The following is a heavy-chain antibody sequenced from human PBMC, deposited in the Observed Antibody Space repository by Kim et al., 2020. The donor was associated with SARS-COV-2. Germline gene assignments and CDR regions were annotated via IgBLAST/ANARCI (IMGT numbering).Heavy chain of an antibody. Sequence: SVKVSCKASGGTFSSYAISWVRQAPGQGLEWMGGIIPIFGTANYAQKFQGRVTITADESTSTAYMELSSLRSEDTAVYYCARGDTVTTQLGYYGMDVWGQGTTVTVSS. CDR2: IIPIFGTA. CDR1: GGTFSSYA. J-gene: IGHJ6*02. V-gene: IGHV1-69*13. CDR3: ARGDTVTTQLGYYGMDV. D-gene: IGHD4-17*01.